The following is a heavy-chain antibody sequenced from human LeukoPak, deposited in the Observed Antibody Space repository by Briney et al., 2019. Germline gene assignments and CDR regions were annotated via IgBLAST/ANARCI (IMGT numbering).Heavy chain of an antibody. D-gene: IGHD3-9*01. CDR1: GGSISSGGYY. J-gene: IGHJ6*04. V-gene: IGHV4-31*03. CDR3: ARDYLDILTGMDV. Sequence: SQTLSLTCTVSGGSISSGGYYWSWIRQHPGKGLEWIGYIYYSGSTYYNPSLKSRVTISVDTSENQFSLKLSSVTAADTAVYYCARDYLDILTGMDVWGKGTTVTVSS. CDR2: IYYSGST.